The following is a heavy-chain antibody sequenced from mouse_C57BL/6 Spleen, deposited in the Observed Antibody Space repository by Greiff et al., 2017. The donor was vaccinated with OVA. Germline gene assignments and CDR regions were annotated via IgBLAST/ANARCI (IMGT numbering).Heavy chain of an antibody. V-gene: IGHV1-77*01. CDR1: GYTFTDYY. Sequence: QVQLQQSGAELVKPGASVKISCKASGYTFTDYYINWVKQRPGQGLEWIGKIGPGSGSTYYNEKFKGKAKLTADKSSSTAYMQLSSLTSEDSAVYFCARLDTTVVATDWYFDVWGTGTTVTVSS. CDR2: IGPGSGST. D-gene: IGHD1-1*01. CDR3: ARLDTTVVATDWYFDV. J-gene: IGHJ1*03.